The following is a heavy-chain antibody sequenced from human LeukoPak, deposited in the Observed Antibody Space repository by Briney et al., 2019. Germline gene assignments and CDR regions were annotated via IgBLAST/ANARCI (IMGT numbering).Heavy chain of an antibody. CDR3: ARPHKGRSGWYLLGY. CDR1: GGTFSSYA. CDR2: IIPIFGTA. D-gene: IGHD6-19*01. J-gene: IGHJ4*02. V-gene: IGHV1-69*05. Sequence: ASVKVSCKASGGTFSSYAISWARQAPGQGLEWMGRIIPIFGTANYAQKFQGRVTITTDESTSTAYMELSSLRSEDTAVYYCARPHKGRSGWYLLGYWGQGTLVTVSS.